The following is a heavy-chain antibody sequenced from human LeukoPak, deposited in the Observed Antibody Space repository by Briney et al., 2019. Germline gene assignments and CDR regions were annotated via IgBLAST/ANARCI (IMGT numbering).Heavy chain of an antibody. J-gene: IGHJ4*02. CDR1: GINLGNYG. CDR3: SKRGRVIRVILVGWHKQAYYFDF. D-gene: IGHD3-22*01. Sequence: GGSMRLSCAVSGINLGNYGMSWVRQAPGKGLEGVAGISYTGGSTNYADSVKGRFTISRDNTTNTLYLQMNSLSTDAKAVYFFSKRGRVIRVILVGWHKQAYYFDFGAEGARVTVSS. V-gene: IGHV3-23*01. CDR2: ISYTGGST.